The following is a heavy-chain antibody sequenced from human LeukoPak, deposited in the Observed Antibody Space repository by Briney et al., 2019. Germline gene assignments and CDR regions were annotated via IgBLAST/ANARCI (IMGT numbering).Heavy chain of an antibody. CDR2: ISPYNCNT. CDR3: ARDTYYYDSSAPPGEDYFDY. V-gene: IGHV1-18*01. Sequence: ASVKVSCKASGYTFISYGISWVRQAPGQGLEWMGWISPYNCNTRYAQNFQGRVTMTTDTSTSTVYMELRSLRSDDTAVYYCARDTYYYDSSAPPGEDYFDYWGQGTLVTVSS. CDR1: GYTFISYG. D-gene: IGHD3-22*01. J-gene: IGHJ4*02.